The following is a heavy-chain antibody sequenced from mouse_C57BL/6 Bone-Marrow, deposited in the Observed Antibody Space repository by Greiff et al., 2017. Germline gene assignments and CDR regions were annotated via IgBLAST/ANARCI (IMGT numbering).Heavy chain of an antibody. CDR3: ARGSGLTTVVAGAMAY. D-gene: IGHD1-1*01. V-gene: IGHV1-81*01. Sequence: QVQLKQSGAELARPGASVKLSCKASGYTFTSYGISWVKQRTGQGLEWIGEIYPRSGNTYYNEKFKGKATLTADKSSSTAYMELRSLTSEDSAVYFCARGSGLTTVVAGAMAYWGQGTSVTVSS. CDR1: GYTFTSYG. CDR2: IYPRSGNT. J-gene: IGHJ4*01.